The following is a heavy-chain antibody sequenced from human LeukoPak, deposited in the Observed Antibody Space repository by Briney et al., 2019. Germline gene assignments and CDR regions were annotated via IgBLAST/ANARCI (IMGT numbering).Heavy chain of an antibody. D-gene: IGHD5-12*01. Sequence: ASVKVSFKASGYTFTSYGISWVRQAPGQGLEWMGWISAYNDNTNYAQKLQGRVTVTTDTSTSTAYMELRSLISDDTAVYYCARVAPDIVATNFEYWGQGTLVTVSS. V-gene: IGHV1-18*01. CDR3: ARVAPDIVATNFEY. CDR1: GYTFTSYG. CDR2: ISAYNDNT. J-gene: IGHJ4*02.